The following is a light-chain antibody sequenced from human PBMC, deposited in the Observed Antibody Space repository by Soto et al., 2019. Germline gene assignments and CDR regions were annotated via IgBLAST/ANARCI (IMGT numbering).Light chain of an antibody. V-gene: IGKV3-20*01. CDR1: QSVSSNN. CDR2: GAS. Sequence: EIVLTQSPGTLSLSTGERATLSCRASQSVSSNNLAWYQQRPGQAPRVVIYGASTRATGIPERFSGSGSGTDFTLTISRLEPEDSAVYYCQQYDKWPPRTFGQGTKVDIK. CDR3: QQYDKWPPRT. J-gene: IGKJ1*01.